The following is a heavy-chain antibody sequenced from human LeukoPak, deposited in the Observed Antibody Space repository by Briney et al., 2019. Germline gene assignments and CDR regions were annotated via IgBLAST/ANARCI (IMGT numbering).Heavy chain of an antibody. Sequence: GGSLRLSCSASGFPLSIYDMSWVRQAPGKGLEWVSDISTSGGSTYYADSVKGRFTISRDNSKNTLYLQMNSLSVEDTAVYYCAKVYYYGSGSYLDAFDIWGQGTMVTVSS. V-gene: IGHV3-23*01. D-gene: IGHD3-10*01. J-gene: IGHJ3*02. CDR3: AKVYYYGSGSYLDAFDI. CDR2: ISTSGGST. CDR1: GFPLSIYD.